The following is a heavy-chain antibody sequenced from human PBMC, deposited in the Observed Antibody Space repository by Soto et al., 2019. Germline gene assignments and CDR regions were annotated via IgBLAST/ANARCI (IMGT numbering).Heavy chain of an antibody. CDR3: ARGLAIAAAGPYYYYYGMDV. D-gene: IGHD6-13*01. CDR2: INHSGST. J-gene: IGHJ6*02. Sequence: PSETLSLTCAVYGGSFSGYYWSWIRQPPRKGLEWIGEINHSGSTNYNPSLKSRVTISVDTSKNQFSLKLSSVTAADTAVYYCARGLAIAAAGPYYYYYGMDVWGQGTTVTVSS. V-gene: IGHV4-34*01. CDR1: GGSFSGYY.